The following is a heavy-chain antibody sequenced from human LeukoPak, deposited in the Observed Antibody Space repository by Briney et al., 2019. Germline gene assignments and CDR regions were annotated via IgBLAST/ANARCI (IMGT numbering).Heavy chain of an antibody. J-gene: IGHJ1*01. V-gene: IGHV3-30*03. Sequence: GRSLRLSCAASGFTFSSYGMHWVRQAPGKGLEWVAAISYNGSKKYYADSVRGRFTISRDKSKNTLYLQMNSLRAEDTAVYYWARDGSSRSGWYEEYFQHWGEGTLVTVSS. CDR3: ARDGSSRSGWYEEYFQH. D-gene: IGHD6-13*01. CDR1: GFTFSSYG. CDR2: ISYNGSKK.